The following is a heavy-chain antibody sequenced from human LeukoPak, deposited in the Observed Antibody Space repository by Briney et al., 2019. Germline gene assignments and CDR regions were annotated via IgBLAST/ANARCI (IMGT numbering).Heavy chain of an antibody. CDR2: INSDGSTA. D-gene: IGHD4-23*01. J-gene: IGHJ3*02. CDR3: AREVGGNLGDAVDI. V-gene: IGHV3-74*03. Sequence: GGSLRLSCAPSGFTFSNYWMHWVRQAPEEGLVWVSRINSDGSTATYADFVKGRFTTSRDNAKKTLYVQMNSLRAEDTAVYYCAREVGGNLGDAVDIWGQGTMVTVSS. CDR1: GFTFSNYW.